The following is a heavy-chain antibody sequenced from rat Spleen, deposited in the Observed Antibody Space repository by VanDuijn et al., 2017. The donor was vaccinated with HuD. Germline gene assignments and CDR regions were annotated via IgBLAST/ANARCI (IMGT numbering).Heavy chain of an antibody. CDR2: IVFDSSGV. V-gene: IGHV5-17*01. D-gene: IGHD1-4*01. CDR1: GFTFSDYA. J-gene: IGHJ2*01. CDR3: TRGPGDY. Sequence: EVQLVESGGGLVQPGNSLKLSCAASGFTFSDYAMAWVRQSPEKGLEWVATIVFDSSGVYYRNSVKGRFTLSRDNAKSTLYLQMDSLRSEDTATYYCTRGPGDYWGQGVMVTVSS.